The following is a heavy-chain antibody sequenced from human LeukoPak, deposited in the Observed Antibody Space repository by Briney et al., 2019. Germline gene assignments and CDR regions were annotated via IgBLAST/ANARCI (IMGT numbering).Heavy chain of an antibody. Sequence: GGSLRLSCAASGFTFSSYGMHWVRQAPGKGLEWVAVISYDGSNKYYADSVKGRFTISRDNSKNTLYLQMNSLRAEDTAVYYCAKVMGGYSGYDPSYYYGMDVWGRGTAVTVSS. J-gene: IGHJ6*04. D-gene: IGHD5-12*01. CDR2: ISYDGSNK. V-gene: IGHV3-30*18. CDR1: GFTFSSYG. CDR3: AKVMGGYSGYDPSYYYGMDV.